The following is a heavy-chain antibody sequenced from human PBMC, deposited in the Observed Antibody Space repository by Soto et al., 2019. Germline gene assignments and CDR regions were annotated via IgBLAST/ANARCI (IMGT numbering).Heavy chain of an antibody. V-gene: IGHV4-61*01. D-gene: IGHD2-2*01. J-gene: IGHJ6*02. Sequence: PSPTLSFTRTVASGSGSSPSYYWRWIRQRPGKGLEWIGYIYYSGSAYYNPSLKSQVTIAVDTSTNQFSLKLRSVTAADTAVYYCARPYCSSASCYGLYYICMDVWGQGTTVTVSS. CDR1: SGSGSSPSYY. CDR3: ARPYCSSASCYGLYYICMDV. CDR2: IYYSGSA.